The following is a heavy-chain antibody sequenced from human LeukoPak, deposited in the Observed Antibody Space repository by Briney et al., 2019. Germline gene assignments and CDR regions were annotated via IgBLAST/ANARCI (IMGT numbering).Heavy chain of an antibody. V-gene: IGHV4-31*03. CDR1: GGSIGSGGYY. CDR2: IYYSGST. J-gene: IGHJ4*02. Sequence: SETLSLTCTVSGGSIGSGGYYWSWIRQHPGKGLEWIGYIYYSGSTYYNPSLKSRVTISVDTSKNQFSLKLSSVTAADTAVYYCARVAGYPNYYFDYWGQGTLVTVSS. D-gene: IGHD5-12*01. CDR3: ARVAGYPNYYFDY.